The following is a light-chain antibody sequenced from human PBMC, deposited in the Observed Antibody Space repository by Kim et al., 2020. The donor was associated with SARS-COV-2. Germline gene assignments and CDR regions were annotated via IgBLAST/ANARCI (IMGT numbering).Light chain of an antibody. J-gene: IGKJ1*01. CDR1: RDISTW. CDR2: KAS. CDR3: QQYKSYPWT. V-gene: IGKV1-5*03. Sequence: APVGDRVPITCRASRDISTWVAWYQQKPGKAPKLLIYKASNLQSGVPPRFSGSGSGTEFTLTTSSLQPDDFATYYCQQYKSYPWTFGQGTKVDIK.